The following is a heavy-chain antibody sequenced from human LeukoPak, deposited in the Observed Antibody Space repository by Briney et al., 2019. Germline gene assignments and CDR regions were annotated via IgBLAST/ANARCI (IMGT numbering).Heavy chain of an antibody. CDR2: INPSGGST. Sequence: ASVKVSCKASGYTFTSYYMHWVRQAPGQGLEWMGIINPSGGSTSCAQKFQGRVTMTRDTSTSTVYMELSSLRSEDTAVYYCARDRRIAAAGTSPFYWGQGTLVTVSS. CDR1: GYTFTSYY. D-gene: IGHD6-13*01. CDR3: ARDRRIAAAGTSPFY. V-gene: IGHV1-46*01. J-gene: IGHJ4*02.